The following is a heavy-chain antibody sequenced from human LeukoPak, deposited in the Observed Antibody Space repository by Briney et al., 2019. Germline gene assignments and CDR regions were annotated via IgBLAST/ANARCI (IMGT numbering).Heavy chain of an antibody. Sequence: GASVKVSCKASGYTFTGYYMHWVRQAPGQGLEWMGRINPSSGGTNYAQKFQGRVTMTRDTSISTAYMELSRLRSDDTAVYYCARVPLIVVVPAAPFDPWGQGTLVTVSS. D-gene: IGHD2-2*01. CDR3: ARVPLIVVVPAAPFDP. CDR2: INPSSGGT. CDR1: GYTFTGYY. V-gene: IGHV1-2*06. J-gene: IGHJ5*02.